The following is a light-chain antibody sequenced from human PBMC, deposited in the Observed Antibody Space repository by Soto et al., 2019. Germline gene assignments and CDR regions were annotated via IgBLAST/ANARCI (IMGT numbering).Light chain of an antibody. CDR3: SSYAGSDNWV. CDR1: SGDVGAYNY. Sequence: QSVLTQPPSASGFPGQSVTISCTGTSGDVGAYNYVSWYQQHPGEAPKLMIYEVNKRPSGVPDRFSGSKSDNTASLTVSGLQSEDEAHYYCSSYAGSDNWVFGGGTKQTVL. CDR2: EVN. J-gene: IGLJ3*02. V-gene: IGLV2-8*01.